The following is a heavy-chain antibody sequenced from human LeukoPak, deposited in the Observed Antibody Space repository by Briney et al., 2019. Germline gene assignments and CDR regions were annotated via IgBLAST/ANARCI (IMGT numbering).Heavy chain of an antibody. CDR3: ARVSTGYYFDY. V-gene: IGHV3-9*01. D-gene: IGHD3-10*01. CDR2: ISWNSGSI. CDR1: GFTFDDYA. Sequence: GGSLRLSCAASGFTFDDYAMHWVRQAPGKGLEWVSGISWNSGSIGYADSVKGRFTISRDNAKNSLYLQMNSLRAEGTAVYYCARVSTGYYFDYWGQGTLVTVSS. J-gene: IGHJ4*02.